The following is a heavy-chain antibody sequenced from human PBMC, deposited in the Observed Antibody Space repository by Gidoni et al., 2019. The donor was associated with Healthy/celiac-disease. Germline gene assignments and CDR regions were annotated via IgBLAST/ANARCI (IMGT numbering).Heavy chain of an antibody. J-gene: IGHJ4*02. CDR1: GFTFRSYS. CDR2: ISSSSSYI. CDR3: ARDPEYSSSLGYFDY. V-gene: IGHV3-21*01. Sequence: EVQLVESVGGLVKPGGSLRLSCVASGFTFRSYSMNWVRKAPGKGLEWVSSISSSSSYIYYADSVKGRFTISRDNAKNSLYLQMNSLRAEDTAVYYCARDPEYSSSLGYFDYWGQGILVTVSS. D-gene: IGHD6-6*01.